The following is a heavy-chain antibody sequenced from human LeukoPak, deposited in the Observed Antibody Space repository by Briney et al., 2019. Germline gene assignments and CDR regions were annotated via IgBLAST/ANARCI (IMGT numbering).Heavy chain of an antibody. D-gene: IGHD4-17*01. Sequence: SETLSLTCTVSGGSISSYYWSWIRQPPGKGLEWIGYIYSSGSTYYNPSLNSRVTISVDTSKNKFSLKLSSVTAADTAVYYCASTTTTYYSYFYYYMGVWGKGTTVTVSS. V-gene: IGHV4-4*09. CDR2: IYSSGST. CDR1: GGSISSYY. CDR3: ASTTTTYYSYFYYYMGV. J-gene: IGHJ6*03.